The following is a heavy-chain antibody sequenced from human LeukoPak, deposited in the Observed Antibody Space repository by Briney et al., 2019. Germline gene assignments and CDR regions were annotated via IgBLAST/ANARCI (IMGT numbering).Heavy chain of an antibody. V-gene: IGHV4-59*08. J-gene: IGHJ4*02. Sequence: PSETLSLTCTVSGGSLSSYYWSWIRQPPGKGLEWIGYILNIGSTNYNPSLKSRVTISLDTSKNQFSLKLSSVTAADTAVYYCARHVTVASRGFDYWGQGTLVTVSS. CDR1: GGSLSSYY. CDR2: ILNIGST. CDR3: ARHVTVASRGFDY. D-gene: IGHD5-12*01.